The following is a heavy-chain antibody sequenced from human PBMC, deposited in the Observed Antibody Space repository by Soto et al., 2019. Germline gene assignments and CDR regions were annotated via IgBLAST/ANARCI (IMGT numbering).Heavy chain of an antibody. D-gene: IGHD6-19*01. CDR1: GLILGTYT. CDR2: ISNSGTYV. V-gene: IGHV3-21*06. CDR3: ATARAQWLEGSRADY. J-gene: IGHJ4*02. Sequence: PGGSLRLSCAASGLILGTYTMNWVRQAPGKGLEWVSSISNSGTYVTYADTVKGRFTISRDNDKNSLFLQMNSLRADDTAVYYCATARAQWLEGSRADYWGQGTLVTVAS.